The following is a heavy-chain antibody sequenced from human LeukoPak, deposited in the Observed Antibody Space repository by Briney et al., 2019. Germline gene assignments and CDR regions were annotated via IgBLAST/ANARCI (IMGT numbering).Heavy chain of an antibody. CDR2: IYYSGRT. CDR1: YGSISDISYY. D-gene: IGHD3-10*01. Sequence: SETLSLTCTVSYGSISDISYYWGWIRQPPGKGLEWIGSIYYSGRTYYNSSLKSRVTISVDTSKNQFSLKVTSVTAADTAVYYCARGLWFGELLDNWFDPWGQGTLVTVSS. V-gene: IGHV4-39*07. J-gene: IGHJ5*02. CDR3: ARGLWFGELLDNWFDP.